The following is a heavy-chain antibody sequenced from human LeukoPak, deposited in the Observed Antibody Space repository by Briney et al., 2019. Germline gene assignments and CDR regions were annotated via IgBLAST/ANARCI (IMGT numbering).Heavy chain of an antibody. CDR1: GYTFTSYG. J-gene: IGHJ3*02. V-gene: IGHV1-69*04. CDR3: ARGHRKGYYDSSGYPDAFDI. D-gene: IGHD3-22*01. Sequence: GASVKVSCKASGYTFTSYGISWVRQAPGQGLEWMGRIIPILGIANYAQKFQGRVTITADKSTSTAYMELSSLRSEDTAVYYCARGHRKGYYDSSGYPDAFDIWGQGTMVTVSS. CDR2: IIPILGIA.